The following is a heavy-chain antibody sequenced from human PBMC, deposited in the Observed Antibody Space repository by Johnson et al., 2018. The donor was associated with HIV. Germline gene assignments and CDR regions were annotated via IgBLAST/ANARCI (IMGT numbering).Heavy chain of an antibody. V-gene: IGHV3-30*04. CDR3: ARDGAADNAFDI. CDR1: GFTFSSYA. D-gene: IGHD3-16*01. CDR2: ISYDGSNK. Sequence: QVQLVASGGGLVKPGGSLRLSCAASGFTFSSYAMHWVRQAPGKGLEWVAVISYDGSNKYYADSVKGRFIISRDNSKNTLYLQMNSLRPEDTAVYYCARDGAADNAFDIWGQGTMVTVSS. J-gene: IGHJ3*02.